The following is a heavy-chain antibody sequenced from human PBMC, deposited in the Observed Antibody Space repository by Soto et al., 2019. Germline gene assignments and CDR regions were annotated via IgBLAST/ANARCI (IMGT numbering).Heavy chain of an antibody. Sequence: QLQLQESGPGLVKPSETLSLICTVSGGSITSSTYYWGWIRQPPGKGLEWIGSFYYSGSTCYNPSLKSRVTISVDASKNQFSLKLSSVTAADTAVYYCARHGYCTNGVCYKGAFDIWGQGTMVTVSS. V-gene: IGHV4-39*01. CDR1: GGSITSSTYY. CDR3: ARHGYCTNGVCYKGAFDI. CDR2: FYYSGST. J-gene: IGHJ3*02. D-gene: IGHD2-8*01.